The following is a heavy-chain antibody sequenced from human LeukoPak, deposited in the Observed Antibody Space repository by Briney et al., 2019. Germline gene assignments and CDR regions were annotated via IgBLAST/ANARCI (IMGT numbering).Heavy chain of an antibody. D-gene: IGHD3-10*01. CDR1: GGSISSYY. CDR3: ASAGRDNIYGAGYYYYYMDV. J-gene: IGHJ6*03. Sequence: PSETLSLTCTVSGGSISSYYWSWIRQPAGKGLEWIGRIYTSGSTNYNPSLKSRVTMSVDTSKNQFSLKLSSVTAADTAVYYCASAGRDNIYGAGYYYYYMDVWGKGTTVTVSS. V-gene: IGHV4-4*07. CDR2: IYTSGST.